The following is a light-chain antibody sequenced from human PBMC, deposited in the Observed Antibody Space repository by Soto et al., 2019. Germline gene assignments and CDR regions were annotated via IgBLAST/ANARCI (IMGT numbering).Light chain of an antibody. CDR3: LQLNSYPRT. V-gene: IGKV1-9*01. Sequence: DIQLTQSPSFLSASVGDRVTITCRASQGITSYLAWYQQKPGKAPKLLIYAASTLQSGVPSRFSGSGSGTEFTVTISSLQPEDFATYYCLQLNSYPRTFGQGTKVEIK. CDR1: QGITSY. CDR2: AAS. J-gene: IGKJ1*01.